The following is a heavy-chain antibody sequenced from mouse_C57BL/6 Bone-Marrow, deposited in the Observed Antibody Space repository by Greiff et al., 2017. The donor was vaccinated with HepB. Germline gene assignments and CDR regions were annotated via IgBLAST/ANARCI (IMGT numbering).Heavy chain of an antibody. Sequence: QVHVKQPGAELVKPGASVKLSCKASGYTFTSYWMHWVKQRPGQGLEWIGMIHPNSGSTNYNEKFKSKATLTVDKSSSTAYMQLSSLTSEDSAVYYCARLGGSSLDYWGQGTTLTVSS. CDR3: ARLGGSSLDY. V-gene: IGHV1-64*01. D-gene: IGHD1-1*01. CDR1: GYTFTSYW. CDR2: IHPNSGST. J-gene: IGHJ2*01.